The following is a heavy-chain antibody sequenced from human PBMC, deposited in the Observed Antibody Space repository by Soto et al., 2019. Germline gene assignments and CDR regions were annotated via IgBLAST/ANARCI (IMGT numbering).Heavy chain of an antibody. V-gene: IGHV4-39*01. Sequence: SETLSLTCTVSGGSISSSSYYWGWIRQPPGKGLEWIGSIYYSGSTYYNPSLKSRVTISVDTSKNQFSLKLSSVTAADTAVYYCSFGVTFGGVIVIDYWGQGTLVTVSS. J-gene: IGHJ4*02. D-gene: IGHD3-16*02. CDR2: IYYSGST. CDR1: GGSISSSSYY. CDR3: SFGVTFGGVIVIDY.